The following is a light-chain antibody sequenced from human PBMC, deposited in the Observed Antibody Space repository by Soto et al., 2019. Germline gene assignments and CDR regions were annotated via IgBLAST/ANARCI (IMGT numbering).Light chain of an antibody. CDR2: ANI. J-gene: IGLJ3*02. CDR1: SSSIGSNP. V-gene: IGLV1-44*01. Sequence: QSVLSQPPSASGTPGQSVTISCSGSSSSIGSNPVNWYQQFPGTAPRLVIYANIKRPSGVPDRFSGSKSGTSAPLAISGLQSEDEADYYCEAWDDSLNGRVFGGGTKLTVL. CDR3: EAWDDSLNGRV.